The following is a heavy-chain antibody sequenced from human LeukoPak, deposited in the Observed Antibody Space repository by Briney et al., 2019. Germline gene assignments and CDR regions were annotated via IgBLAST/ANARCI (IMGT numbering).Heavy chain of an antibody. CDR1: GFTFSDHY. D-gene: IGHD5-18*01. V-gene: IGHV3-72*01. CDR2: TRNKANSYTT. J-gene: IGHJ3*02. CDR3: ARDREYSYGYAAFDI. Sequence: PGGSLRLSCAASGFTFSDHYMDWVRQAPGKGLEWVGRTRNKANSYTTEYAASVKGRFTISRDDSKNSLYLQMNSLKTEDTAVYYCARDREYSYGYAAFDIWGQGTMVTVSS.